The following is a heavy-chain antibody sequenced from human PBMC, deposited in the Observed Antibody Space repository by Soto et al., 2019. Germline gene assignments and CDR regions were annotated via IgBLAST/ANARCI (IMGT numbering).Heavy chain of an antibody. J-gene: IGHJ4*02. V-gene: IGHV3-33*01. Sequence: QVQLVESGGGVVQPGRSLRLSCAASGFTFSSYGMHWVRQAPGKGLEWVAVIWYDGSNKYYADSVKGRVTISRDNSKNTLYLQMNSLRADDTAVYYCARDYSGGSSAPDYWGQGTLVTVSS. CDR2: IWYDGSNK. D-gene: IGHD2-15*01. CDR3: ARDYSGGSSAPDY. CDR1: GFTFSSYG.